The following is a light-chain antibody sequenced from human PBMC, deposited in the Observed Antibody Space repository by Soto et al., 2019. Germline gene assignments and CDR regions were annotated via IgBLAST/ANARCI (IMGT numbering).Light chain of an antibody. J-gene: IGKJ3*01. CDR2: DAS. V-gene: IGKV3-11*01. Sequence: EIVLTQSPDTLSFSPGGRATLSCRASQSVRRSLAWYQQKPGQAPRLLIYDASNRATGIPARFSGSGSGTDFTLTISSLEPEDFAVYYCQQRSNWPPEVTFGPGTKVDIK. CDR3: QQRSNWPPEVT. CDR1: QSVRRS.